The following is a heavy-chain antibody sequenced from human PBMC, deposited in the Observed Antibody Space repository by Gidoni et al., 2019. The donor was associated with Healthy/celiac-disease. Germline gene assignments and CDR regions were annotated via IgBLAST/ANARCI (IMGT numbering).Heavy chain of an antibody. CDR1: GGTFSSYA. V-gene: IGHV1-69*01. D-gene: IGHD3-22*01. CDR2: IIPIFGTA. J-gene: IGHJ5*02. CDR3: ARLVDSSVSNWFDP. Sequence: QVQLVQSGAAVKKPGSSVKASCKAAGGTFSSYAISWVRQAPGQGLAWMGGIIPIFGTANYAQKFQGRVTITADESTSTAYMELSSLRSEDTAVYYCARLVDSSVSNWFDPWGQGTLVTVSS.